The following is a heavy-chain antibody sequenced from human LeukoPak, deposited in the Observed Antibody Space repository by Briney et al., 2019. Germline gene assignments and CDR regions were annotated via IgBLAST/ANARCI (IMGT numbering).Heavy chain of an antibody. Sequence: GSLRLSCAASRFTFRDHFMSWIRQPPGKGRGYVSYISSSGSDTYYSDSVKGGFTVSRDNAKNSLFLQMNSLTAEDTAVYYCARDRIYYGSGSRFDYWGQGTLVTVSS. CDR2: ISSSGSDT. D-gene: IGHD3-10*01. CDR1: RFTFRDHF. V-gene: IGHV3-11*04. J-gene: IGHJ4*02. CDR3: ARDRIYYGSGSRFDY.